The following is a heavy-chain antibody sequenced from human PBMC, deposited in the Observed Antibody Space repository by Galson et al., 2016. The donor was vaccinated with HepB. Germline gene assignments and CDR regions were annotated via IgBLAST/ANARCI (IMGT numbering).Heavy chain of an antibody. CDR2: IFGSDTT. D-gene: IGHD6-6*01. CDR3: ARSPVYSNSSPYDFNYGLDV. V-gene: IGHV3-66*01. Sequence: SLRLSCAASGVSVSINYMTWVRQAPGKGLEWVAVIFGSDTTYYADSVKGRFTFSRDSSKNTLSLQMNNLRVEDTGIYYCARSPVYSNSSPYDFNYGLDVWGRGTTVTVSS. J-gene: IGHJ6*02. CDR1: GVSVSINY.